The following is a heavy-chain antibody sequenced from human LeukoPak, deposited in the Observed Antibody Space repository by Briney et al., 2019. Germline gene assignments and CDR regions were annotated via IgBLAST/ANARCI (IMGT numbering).Heavy chain of an antibody. CDR1: GGSISSGSYY. CDR2: IYYSGST. J-gene: IGHJ3*02. V-gene: IGHV4-61*01. D-gene: IGHD3-22*01. CDR3: ARTYYYDSSGYPDAFDI. Sequence: KTSETLSLTCTVSGGSISSGSYYWSWIRQPPGKGLEWIGYIYYSGSTNYNPSLKSRVTISVDTSKNQFSLKLSSVTAADTAVYYCARTYYYDSSGYPDAFDIWGQGTMVTVSS.